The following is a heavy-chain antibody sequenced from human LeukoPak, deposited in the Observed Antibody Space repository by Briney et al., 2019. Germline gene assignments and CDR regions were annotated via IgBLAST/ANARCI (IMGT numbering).Heavy chain of an antibody. Sequence: GGSLRLSCAASGFTFSSYAMSWVRQAPGKGLEWVSAISGSGGSTYYADSVKGRFTISRDNSKNTLYLQMNSLRAEDTAVYYCARDREAVGELDYWGQGTLVTVSS. D-gene: IGHD6-13*01. J-gene: IGHJ4*02. V-gene: IGHV3-23*01. CDR1: GFTFSSYA. CDR2: ISGSGGST. CDR3: ARDREAVGELDY.